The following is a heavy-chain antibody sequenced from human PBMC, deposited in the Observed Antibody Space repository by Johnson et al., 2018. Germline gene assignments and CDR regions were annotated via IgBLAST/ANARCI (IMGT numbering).Heavy chain of an antibody. CDR2: ISGSGTTI. D-gene: IGHD6-13*01. CDR1: GFTFSSDS. J-gene: IGHJ4*02. Sequence: VQLVQSGGGLVQPGGSLRLSCAASGFTFSSDSMNWVRQAPGKGLEWVSYISGSGTTIYYADSVKGRFTISRDNAKNSLYLQMNSLRDEDTGVYYCAGESSSWVGRSDYWGQGTLVTVSS. CDR3: AGESSSWVGRSDY. V-gene: IGHV3-48*02.